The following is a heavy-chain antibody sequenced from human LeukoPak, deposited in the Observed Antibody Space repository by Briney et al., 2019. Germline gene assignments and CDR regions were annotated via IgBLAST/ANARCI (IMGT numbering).Heavy chain of an antibody. Sequence: ASVKVSCKASGYTFTSYYMHWVRQAPGQGLEWMGIINPSGGSTSYAQKFQGRVTMTRDTSTSTVYMELSSLRSEDTAVYYCARALRLLWFGEWWFDPWGQGTLVTVSS. CDR3: ARALRLLWFGEWWFDP. V-gene: IGHV1-46*01. CDR1: GYTFTSYY. J-gene: IGHJ5*02. D-gene: IGHD3-10*01. CDR2: INPSGGST.